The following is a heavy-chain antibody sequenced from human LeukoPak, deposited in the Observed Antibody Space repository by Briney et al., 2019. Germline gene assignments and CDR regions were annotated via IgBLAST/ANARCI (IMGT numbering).Heavy chain of an antibody. CDR2: INPNSGDT. CDR1: GYTFTGYY. CDR3: ARTPRPNSGSYPLDY. V-gene: IGHV1-2*04. D-gene: IGHD1-26*01. J-gene: IGHJ4*02. Sequence: GASMKVSCKVSGYTFTGYYMHWVRQAPGQGLEWMGWINPNSGDTNYAQKFQGWVTMTRDTSISTAYMELSRLRSDDTAVYYCARTPRPNSGSYPLDYWGQGTLVTVSS.